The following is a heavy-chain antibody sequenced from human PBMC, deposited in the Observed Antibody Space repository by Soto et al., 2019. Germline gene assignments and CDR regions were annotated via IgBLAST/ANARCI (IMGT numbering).Heavy chain of an antibody. J-gene: IGHJ1*01. CDR3: ARGVVGASTGFQH. V-gene: IGHV4-59*01. CDR1: GGSISSFH. Sequence: SETLSLICTVSGGSISSFHWSWIRQPPRKGLEWIGFISNSGSTNYNPSLKSRVTISLDTSKNQFSLKLSSVSAADTAVYYCARGVVGASTGFQHWGQGTLVTVSS. D-gene: IGHD1-26*01. CDR2: ISNSGST.